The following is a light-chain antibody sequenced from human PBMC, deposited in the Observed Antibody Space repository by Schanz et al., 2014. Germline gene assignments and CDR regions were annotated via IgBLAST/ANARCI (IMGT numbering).Light chain of an antibody. CDR2: DVS. J-gene: IGLJ3*02. V-gene: IGLV2-14*01. CDR1: SSDVGGTNY. CDR3: CSYAGSRWV. Sequence: QSALTQPASVSGSPGQSITLSCTGTSSDVGGTNYVSWYQQHPGKVPKLMIYDVSNRPSGVSNRFSGSKSGNTASLTISGLQAEDEADYYCCSYAGSRWVFGGGTKLTVL.